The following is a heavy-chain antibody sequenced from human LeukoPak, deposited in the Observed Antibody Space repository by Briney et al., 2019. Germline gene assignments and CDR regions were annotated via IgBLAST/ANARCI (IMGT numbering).Heavy chain of an antibody. CDR2: IIPIFGTA. D-gene: IGHD3-3*01. Sequence: ASVKVSCKASGGTFSSYAISWVRQAPGQGLEWMGGIIPIFGTANYAQKFQGRVTITADKSTSTAYMELSSLRSEDTAVYYCARDRTYYDFWSGRDGREMYYYYMDVWGKGTTVTVSS. CDR3: ARDRTYYDFWSGRDGREMYYYYMDV. V-gene: IGHV1-69*06. CDR1: GGTFSSYA. J-gene: IGHJ6*03.